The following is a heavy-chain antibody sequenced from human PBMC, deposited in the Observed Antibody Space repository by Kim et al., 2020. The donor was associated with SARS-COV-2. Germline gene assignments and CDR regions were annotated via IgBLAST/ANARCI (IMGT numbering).Heavy chain of an antibody. CDR2: I. CDR3: ARVGSRTWYFDL. Sequence: IYDADSVKARYTIPRDNAKNSLSLQTNSLRAEDTAVYYCARVGSRTWYFDLWGRGTLVTVSS. D-gene: IGHD6-13*01. J-gene: IGHJ2*01. V-gene: IGHV3-21*01.